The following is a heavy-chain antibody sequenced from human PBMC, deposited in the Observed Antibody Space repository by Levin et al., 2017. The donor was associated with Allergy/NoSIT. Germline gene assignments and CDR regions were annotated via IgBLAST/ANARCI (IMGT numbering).Heavy chain of an antibody. CDR1: GGSITSYY. J-gene: IGHJ5*02. D-gene: IGHD3-16*01. CDR2: IYYSGST. Sequence: KTSETLSLTCTVSGGSITSYYWSWIRQPPGKGLEWIGYIYYSGSTNYNPSLKSRVTISVDTSKNQFSLKLSSVTAADTAVYYCARRPEGLGKFGFDPWGQGTLVTVSS. CDR3: ARRPEGLGKFGFDP. V-gene: IGHV4-59*08.